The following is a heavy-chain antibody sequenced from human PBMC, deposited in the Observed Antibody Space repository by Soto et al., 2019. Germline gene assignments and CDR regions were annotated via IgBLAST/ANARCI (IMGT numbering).Heavy chain of an antibody. V-gene: IGHV1-2*04. CDR2: INPNSGGT. D-gene: IGHD1-1*01. J-gene: IGHJ6*02. Sequence: QVQLVQSGAEVKKPGASVKVSCKASGYTFTGYYMHWVRQAPGQGLEWMGWINPNSGGTNYAQKFQGWVTMTRDTSIRTAYMELRRLRSDDTAVYYCAREIGTNSYGMDVWGQGTTVTVSS. CDR1: GYTFTGYY. CDR3: AREIGTNSYGMDV.